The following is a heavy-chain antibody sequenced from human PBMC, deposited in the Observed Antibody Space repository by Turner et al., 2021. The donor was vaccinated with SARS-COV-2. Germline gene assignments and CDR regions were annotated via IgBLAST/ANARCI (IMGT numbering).Heavy chain of an antibody. CDR1: GFTVSSNY. CDR3: ARDGAWKPEGMDV. J-gene: IGHJ6*02. CDR2: IDSGGST. Sequence: EVQLVESGGGLIQPGASLRLSCAASGFTVSSNYMSWVRQGQGKGLEWVSVIDSGGSTYYADSVKGRFTISRDNYKNTLYLQMNSLRAEDTAVYYCARDGAWKPEGMDVWGQGTTVTVSS. D-gene: IGHD1-1*01. V-gene: IGHV3-53*01.